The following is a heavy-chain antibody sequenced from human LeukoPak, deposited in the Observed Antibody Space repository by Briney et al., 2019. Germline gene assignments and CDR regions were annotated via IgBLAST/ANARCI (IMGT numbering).Heavy chain of an antibody. J-gene: IGHJ4*02. CDR2: INKDGSEK. V-gene: IGHV3-7*01. CDR1: GFTFSSYW. CDR3: ARDLSGIAGYTYGRGIDY. Sequence: PGGSLTLSCAASGFTFSSYWMSWLRQAPGKGLEWVANINKDGSEKYYVDAVKGRFTISRDNAKNSLYLQMNSLRAEDTAVYYCARDLSGIAGYTYGRGIDYLGQGTLGTVSS. D-gene: IGHD5-18*01.